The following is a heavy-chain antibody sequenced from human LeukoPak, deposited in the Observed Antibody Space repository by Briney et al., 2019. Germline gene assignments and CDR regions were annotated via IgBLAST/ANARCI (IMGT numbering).Heavy chain of an antibody. CDR3: ARQGTYSSAIGMGY. V-gene: IGHV1-46*02. J-gene: IGHJ4*02. CDR1: GYTFNNHY. CDR2: INPSGGST. D-gene: IGHD6-19*01. Sequence: ASVKVSCKASGYTFNNHYMNWVRQAPGQGLEWMGVINPSGGSTSYAQKFQGRVTMTRDTSTRTVYMEVNSLRSEDTAVYYCARQGTYSSAIGMGYWGQGTLVTVSS.